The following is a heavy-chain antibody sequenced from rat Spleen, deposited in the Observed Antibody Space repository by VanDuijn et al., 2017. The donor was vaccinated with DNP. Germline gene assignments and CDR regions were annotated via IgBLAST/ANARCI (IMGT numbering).Heavy chain of an antibody. Sequence: QVQLKESGPGLVQPSQTLSLTCTVSGFSLTNYHVDWVRQPPGKGLEWMGRLQSDGNTDYNSVLKSRLSISRDTSKSKVFLKVNSLQTEDTATYYCTSDSLNSSSFVYWGQGVMVTVSS. D-gene: IGHD1-2*01. CDR1: GFSLTNYH. CDR2: LQSDGNT. J-gene: IGHJ2*01. V-gene: IGHV2S1*01. CDR3: TSDSLNSSSFVY.